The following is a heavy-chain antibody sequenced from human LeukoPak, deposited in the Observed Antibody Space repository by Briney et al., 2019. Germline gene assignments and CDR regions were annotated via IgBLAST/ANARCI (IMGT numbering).Heavy chain of an antibody. Sequence: ASVKVSCKGSVGTFSSYAISWVGQAPCRGRAWMGGKIPIFGTANYAQKFQSRVTITTDESASTAYMELRSLRSEDTAVYYCAGSVYYYDSVSDYTPFDYWGQGTLVTVSS. J-gene: IGHJ4*02. D-gene: IGHD3-10*01. CDR2: KIPIFGTA. V-gene: IGHV1-69*05. CDR3: AGSVYYYDSVSDYTPFDY. CDR1: VGTFSSYA.